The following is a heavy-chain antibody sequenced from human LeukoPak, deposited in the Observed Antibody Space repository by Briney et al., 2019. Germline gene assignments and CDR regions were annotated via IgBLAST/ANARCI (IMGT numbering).Heavy chain of an antibody. V-gene: IGHV4-39*01. CDR1: GGSISSSSYY. CDR2: IYYSGST. D-gene: IGHD3-22*01. Sequence: SXTLSLTCTVSGGSISSSSYYWGWIRQPPGKGLEWIVSIYYSGSTYYNPSLKSRVTISVDTSKNQFSLKLSSVTAADTAVYYCARRPLRYDSSGYYRSGFDYWGQGTLVTVSS. CDR3: ARRPLRYDSSGYYRSGFDY. J-gene: IGHJ4*02.